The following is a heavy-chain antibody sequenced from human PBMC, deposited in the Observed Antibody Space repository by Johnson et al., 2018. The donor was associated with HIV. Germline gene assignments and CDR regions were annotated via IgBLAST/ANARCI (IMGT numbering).Heavy chain of an antibody. J-gene: IGHJ3*02. CDR3: ARDAPYCSGGTCYSDAFDI. Sequence: VQLVESGGGVVQPGRSLRLSCAASGFTFSDYYMRWIRQAPGRGPEWVANIKQDGSEKYYVDSVKGRFTISRDNAKRSLYVEMNSLRAEDTAVYYCARDAPYCSGGTCYSDAFDIWGQGTMVTVSS. CDR1: GFTFSDYY. CDR2: IKQDGSEK. V-gene: IGHV3-7*01. D-gene: IGHD2-15*01.